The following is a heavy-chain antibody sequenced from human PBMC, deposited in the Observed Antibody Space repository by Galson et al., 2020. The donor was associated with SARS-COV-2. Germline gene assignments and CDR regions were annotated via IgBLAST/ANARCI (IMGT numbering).Heavy chain of an antibody. CDR2: MYFGGSA. V-gene: IGHV4-4*09. Sequence: ETSETLSLTCTVSNGAITGHYWSWIRQTPGKGLEWIGYMYFGGSATYNPSLKSRVTIPLDTPKNQFSLKLTSVTASDTAVYYCAKLAEGRRSSEDYWGQGTLVTVSS. CDR3: AKLAEGRRSSEDY. CDR1: NGAITGHY. D-gene: IGHD1-26*01. J-gene: IGHJ4*02.